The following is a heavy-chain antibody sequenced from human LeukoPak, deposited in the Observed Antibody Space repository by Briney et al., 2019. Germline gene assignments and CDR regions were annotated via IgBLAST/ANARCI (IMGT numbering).Heavy chain of an antibody. D-gene: IGHD5-18*01. CDR2: IIPIFGTA. Sequence: SVKVSCKASGGTFSSYAISWVRQAPGQGLEWMGGIIPIFGTANYAQKFQGRVTITADKSTSTACMELSSLRSEDTAVYYCARARGYSYGPFDYWGQGTLVTVSS. V-gene: IGHV1-69*06. CDR3: ARARGYSYGPFDY. CDR1: GGTFSSYA. J-gene: IGHJ4*02.